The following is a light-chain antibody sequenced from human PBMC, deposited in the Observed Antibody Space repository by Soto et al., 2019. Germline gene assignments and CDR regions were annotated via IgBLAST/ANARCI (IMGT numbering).Light chain of an antibody. J-gene: IGKJ2*01. Sequence: EIVMTQSPATLSVSPGERASLSCRASQSIGSNLAWYQQKPGQAPRLLIYDASTRATGFPARFSGSGSGTEFTLTISSLQSEDFAVYFCQQYNEWPPAYTFGQGTKLQIK. CDR3: QQYNEWPPAYT. CDR2: DAS. CDR1: QSIGSN. V-gene: IGKV3-15*01.